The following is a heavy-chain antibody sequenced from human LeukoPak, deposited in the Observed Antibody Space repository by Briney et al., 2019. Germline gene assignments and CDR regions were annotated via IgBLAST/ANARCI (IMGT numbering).Heavy chain of an antibody. CDR2: ISYDGSNK. J-gene: IGHJ5*02. V-gene: IGHV3-30-3*01. CDR1: GFTFSSYA. CDR3: ARGIAVAGTFGWFDP. Sequence: GRSLRLSCAASGFTFSSYAMHWVRQAPGKGLEWVAVISYDGSNKYYADSVKGRFTISRDNSKNTLYLQMNSLRAEDTAVYYHARGIAVAGTFGWFDPWGQGTLVTVSS. D-gene: IGHD6-19*01.